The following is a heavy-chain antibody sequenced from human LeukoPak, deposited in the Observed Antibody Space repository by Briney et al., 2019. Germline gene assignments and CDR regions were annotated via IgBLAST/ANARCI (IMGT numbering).Heavy chain of an antibody. J-gene: IGHJ4*02. V-gene: IGHV3-23*01. CDR3: AKDQDPHSYGSGSYAPFDY. Sequence: GGSLRLSCAASGFTFSSYAMTWVRQAPGKGLEWVSHISGSGGSTKYSGSVKGRFTISRDNSKNTLYLQINSLGADDTAVYYCAKDQDPHSYGSGSYAPFDYWGQGTLVTVSS. D-gene: IGHD3-10*01. CDR2: ISGSGGST. CDR1: GFTFSSYA.